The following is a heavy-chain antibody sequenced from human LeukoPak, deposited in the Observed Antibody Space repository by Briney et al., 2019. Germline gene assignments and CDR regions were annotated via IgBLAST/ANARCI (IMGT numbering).Heavy chain of an antibody. CDR2: INHSGST. V-gene: IGHV4-34*01. CDR1: GGSFSGYY. J-gene: IGHJ4*02. Sequence: SETLSLTCAVYGGSFSGYYWSWIRQPPGKGLEWIGEINHSGSTNYNPSLKSRVTISVDTSKNQFSLKLSSVTAADTAVYYCARAYCSSTSCYRSRFDYWGQGTLVTVSS. D-gene: IGHD2-2*01. CDR3: ARAYCSSTSCYRSRFDY.